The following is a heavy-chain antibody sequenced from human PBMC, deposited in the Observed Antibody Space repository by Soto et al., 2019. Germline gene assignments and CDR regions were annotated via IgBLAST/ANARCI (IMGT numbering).Heavy chain of an antibody. V-gene: IGHV1-46*01. CDR2: IDPSGGVT. D-gene: IGHD3-3*01. CDR3: ARKLHYDFWSGTEPDYYYYGMDV. CDR1: GYTFTKFH. J-gene: IGHJ6*02. Sequence: GASVKVSCKASGYTFTKFHIHWVRQAPGQSLEWMGMIDPSGGVTRDAQRFQGRITMTSDTSTSSVYMELRGLTSEDTAVYYCARKLHYDFWSGTEPDYYYYGMDVWGQGTTVTVSS.